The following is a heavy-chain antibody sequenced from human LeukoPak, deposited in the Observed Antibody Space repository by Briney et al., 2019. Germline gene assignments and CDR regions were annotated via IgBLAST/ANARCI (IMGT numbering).Heavy chain of an antibody. Sequence: GGSLRLSCVASEFVFSNHAMIWVRQAPGKGLEWISSITSDSSNIFYANSVRGRFTISRDNANNALHLQMNSLRAEDTAVYYCARVFWETVNTGYYSDFWGPGTLVTVSS. CDR3: ARVFWETVNTGYYSDF. J-gene: IGHJ4*02. CDR2: ITSDSSNI. D-gene: IGHD3-22*01. V-gene: IGHV3-21*01. CDR1: EFVFSNHA.